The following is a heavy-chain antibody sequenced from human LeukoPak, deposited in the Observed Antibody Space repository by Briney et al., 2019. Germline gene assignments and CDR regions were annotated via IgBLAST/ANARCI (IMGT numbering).Heavy chain of an antibody. J-gene: IGHJ4*02. Sequence: ASVKVSCKASGYTFIDYYMHWVRQAPGQGLEWMGWINPNSGGTNYAQNFQGRVTMTRDTSISTAYMELSRLRSDDTAVYYCARDAWLVGATNLYYFDYWGQGTLVTVSS. CDR2: INPNSGGT. CDR3: ARDAWLVGATNLYYFDY. CDR1: GYTFIDYY. D-gene: IGHD1-26*01. V-gene: IGHV1-2*02.